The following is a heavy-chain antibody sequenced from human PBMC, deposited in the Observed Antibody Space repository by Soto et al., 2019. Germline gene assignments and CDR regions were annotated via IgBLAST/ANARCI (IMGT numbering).Heavy chain of an antibody. J-gene: IGHJ2*01. CDR1: GFTFSSYG. V-gene: IGHV3-33*01. D-gene: IGHD2-15*01. CDR3: ARSTVVTDVWYFDL. Sequence: QVQLVESGGGVVQPGRSLRLSCAASGFTFSSYGMHWVRQAPGKGLEWVAVIWYDGSNKYYADSVKGRFTISRDNSKNTRYLQMNSLRAEDTAVYYCARSTVVTDVWYFDLWGRGTLVTVSS. CDR2: IWYDGSNK.